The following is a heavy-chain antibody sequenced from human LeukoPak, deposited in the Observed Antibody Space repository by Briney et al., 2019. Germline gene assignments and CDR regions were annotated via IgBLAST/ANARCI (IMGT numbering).Heavy chain of an antibody. CDR3: ARGPPDIVVVPAAISPYYFDY. CDR2: IYYSGST. CDR1: GGSISSGGYY. V-gene: IGHV4-31*03. Sequence: SETLSLTCTVSGGSISSGGYYWSWIRQHPGKGPEWIGYIYYSGSTYYNPALRSRVTISVDTSKNQFSLKLSSVTAADTAVYYCARGPPDIVVVPAAISPYYFDYWGQGTLVTVSS. D-gene: IGHD2-2*02. J-gene: IGHJ4*02.